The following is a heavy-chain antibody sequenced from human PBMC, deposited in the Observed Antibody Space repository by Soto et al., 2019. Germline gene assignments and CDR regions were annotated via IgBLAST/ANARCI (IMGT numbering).Heavy chain of an antibody. V-gene: IGHV4-34*01. CDR1: GGSFSGYY. Sequence: PSETLSLTCAVYGGSFSGYYWSWIRQPPGKGLEWIGEINHSGSTNYNPSLKSRVTISVDTSKNQFSLKLSSVTAADTAVYYCAREVGFFGYWGQGTLVTVSS. CDR3: AREVGFFGY. J-gene: IGHJ4*02. D-gene: IGHD3-3*01. CDR2: INHSGST.